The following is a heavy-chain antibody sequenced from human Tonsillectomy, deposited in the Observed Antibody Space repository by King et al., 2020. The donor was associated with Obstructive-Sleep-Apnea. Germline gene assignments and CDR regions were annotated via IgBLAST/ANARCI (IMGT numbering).Heavy chain of an antibody. V-gene: IGHV3-43D*03. J-gene: IGHJ4*02. CDR1: GFTFDDYA. CDR2: ISWDGGTT. Sequence: VQLVESGGVVVQPGGSLRLSCAASGFTFDDYAMHWVRHAPGKGLEWVSLISWDGGTTYYADSVKGRFTISRDNSKNSLFLQMNSLRAEDTALYYCAKDGGSAGYSSSWAFDYWGQGTLVTVSS. CDR3: AKDGGSAGYSSSWAFDY. D-gene: IGHD6-13*01.